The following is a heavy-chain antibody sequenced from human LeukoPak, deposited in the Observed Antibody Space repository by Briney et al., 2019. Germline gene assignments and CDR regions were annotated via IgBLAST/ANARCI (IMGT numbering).Heavy chain of an antibody. J-gene: IGHJ4*02. CDR3: AKTIAIWGRFDY. CDR2: IKSDGSST. Sequence: GGSLRLSCAASGFTFSSYAMSWVRQAPGKGLVWVSRIKSDGSSTNFADSVKGRFTISRDNAKNTLYLQMNSLRDEDTAVYYCAKTIAIWGRFDYWGQGTLVTVSS. V-gene: IGHV3-74*01. CDR1: GFTFSSYA. D-gene: IGHD3-16*01.